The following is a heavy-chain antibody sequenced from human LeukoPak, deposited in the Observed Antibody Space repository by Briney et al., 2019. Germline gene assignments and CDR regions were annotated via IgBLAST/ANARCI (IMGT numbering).Heavy chain of an antibody. D-gene: IGHD1-1*01. V-gene: IGHV3-7*01. CDR2: IKQDGSEK. J-gene: IGHJ5*02. CDR1: GFTFSSYW. CDR3: ARVRTERASWFDP. Sequence: GGSLRLSCAASGFTFSSYWMSWVRQAPGKGLEWVANIKQDGSEKYYVDSVKGRFTISRDNAKNSLYLQMNSLRAEDTAVYYCARVRTERASWFDPWGQGTLVTVSS.